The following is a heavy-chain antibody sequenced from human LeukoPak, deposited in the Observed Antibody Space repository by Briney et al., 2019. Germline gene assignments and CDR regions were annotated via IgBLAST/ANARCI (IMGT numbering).Heavy chain of an antibody. V-gene: IGHV4-59*01. CDR1: GGSISSYY. CDR3: ARVIRGYYDSSGYSLDY. J-gene: IGHJ4*02. Sequence: SETLSLTCTVSGGSISSYYWSWIRQPPGKGLEWIGNIYYSGSTNYNPSLKSRVTISIDTSTNQFSLRLSSVTAADTAVYYCARVIRGYYDSSGYSLDYWGQGTLVTVSS. D-gene: IGHD3-22*01. CDR2: IYYSGST.